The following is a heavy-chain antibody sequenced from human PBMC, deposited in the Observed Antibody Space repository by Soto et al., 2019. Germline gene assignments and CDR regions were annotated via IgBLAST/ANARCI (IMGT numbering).Heavy chain of an antibody. V-gene: IGHV4-30-4*01. CDR2: IYYSGST. J-gene: IGHJ5*02. D-gene: IGHD2-15*01. CDR1: GGSISSGDYY. Sequence: QVQLQESGPGLVKPSQALSLTCTVSGGSISSGDYYWSWIRQPPGKGLEWIGYIYYSGSTYYNPSLKSRVTISVDTSKNQFSLKLSSVTAADTAVYYCARVPYEPNCSGGSCYWFDPWGQGTLVTVSS. CDR3: ARVPYEPNCSGGSCYWFDP.